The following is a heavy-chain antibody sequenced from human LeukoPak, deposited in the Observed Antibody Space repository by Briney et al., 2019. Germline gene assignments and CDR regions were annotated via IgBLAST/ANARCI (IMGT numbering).Heavy chain of an antibody. V-gene: IGHV4-59*12. Sequence: PSETLSLTCTVSGGSFSINYWSWIRQPPGKGLEWFGYIHYSGSTTYNPSLKRRVSISLDTSDNPFSLTLRSVTAADTAVYYCARADSGWYALFDSWGQGTLVTVSS. D-gene: IGHD6-19*01. CDR2: IHYSGST. J-gene: IGHJ4*02. CDR1: GGSFSINY. CDR3: ARADSGWYALFDS.